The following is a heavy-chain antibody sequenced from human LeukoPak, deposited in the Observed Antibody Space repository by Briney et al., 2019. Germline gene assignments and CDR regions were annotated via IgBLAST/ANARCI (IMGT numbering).Heavy chain of an antibody. V-gene: IGHV1-8*01. Sequence: GASVKVSCKASGYTFTSYDINWVRQATGQGLEWMGWMNPNSGNTGYAQKFQGRVTMTTDTSTSTAYMELRSLRSDDKAVYYCASHYYDSSGYYDPFDYWGQGTLVTVSS. CDR1: GYTFTSYD. CDR3: ASHYYDSSGYYDPFDY. CDR2: MNPNSGNT. J-gene: IGHJ4*02. D-gene: IGHD3-22*01.